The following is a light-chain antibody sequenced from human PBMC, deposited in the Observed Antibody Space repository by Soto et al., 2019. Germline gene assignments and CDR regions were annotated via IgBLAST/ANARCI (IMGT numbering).Light chain of an antibody. V-gene: IGKV1-5*01. J-gene: IGKJ1*01. CDR2: DAS. CDR1: QSISRY. CDR3: QQYNSYSRT. Sequence: QMAQSPSSLSARVGDRVTIACRASQSISRYLNWYQQKPGKAPKLLIYDASSLESGVPSRFSGSGSGTEFTLTISSLQPDDFATYYCQQYNSYSRTFGQGTKVDIK.